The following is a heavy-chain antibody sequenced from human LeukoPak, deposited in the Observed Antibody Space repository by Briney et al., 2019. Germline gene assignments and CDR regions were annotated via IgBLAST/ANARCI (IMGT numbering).Heavy chain of an antibody. D-gene: IGHD4-17*01. Sequence: GSLRLSCAASGFTFSDYYMSWIRQSPGEGLEWLGQIRHGGVTTYNPSLMGRVTISVDTSNNQFSLILTSVTAADTAVYYCARGPHFYGDYIRSFPDAFHLWGRGTVVSISS. V-gene: IGHV4-34*01. CDR1: GFTFSDYY. J-gene: IGHJ3*01. CDR2: IRHGGVT. CDR3: ARGPHFYGDYIRSFPDAFHL.